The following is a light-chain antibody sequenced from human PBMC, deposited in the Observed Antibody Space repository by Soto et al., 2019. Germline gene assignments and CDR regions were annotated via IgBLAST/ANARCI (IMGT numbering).Light chain of an antibody. J-gene: IGKJ4*01. CDR3: QHYDNSLLT. Sequence: EIVLTQSPATLSLSPVERATLSCRASQSVSSYLAWYQQKPGQAPRLLIYDASNRATGIPARFSGSGSGTDFSLTISRLEPGDFAVYYCQHYDNSLLTFGGGTKVDIK. CDR1: QSVSSY. CDR2: DAS. V-gene: IGKV3-11*01.